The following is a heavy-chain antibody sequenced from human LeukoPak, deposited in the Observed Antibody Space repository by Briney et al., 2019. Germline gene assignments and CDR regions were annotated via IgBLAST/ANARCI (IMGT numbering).Heavy chain of an antibody. J-gene: IGHJ4*02. V-gene: IGHV3-53*01. Sequence: PGGSLRLSCAASGFTFRNYGMHWVREAPGKGLEWISVIYGGGDTYYADSVRGRFTISRDNFENTLFLQMDSLRPEGTAVYYCTRLLPSSHHFFDSWGQGTLVTVSS. CDR2: IYGGGDT. CDR3: TRLLPSSHHFFDS. D-gene: IGHD6-6*01. CDR1: GFTFRNYG.